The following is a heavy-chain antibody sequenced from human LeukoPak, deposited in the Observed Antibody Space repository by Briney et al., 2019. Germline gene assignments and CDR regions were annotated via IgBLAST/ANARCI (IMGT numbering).Heavy chain of an antibody. CDR3: ARSLVIAAAEYYFDY. D-gene: IGHD6-13*01. CDR1: GDSISSSNW. CDR2: IYYSGST. J-gene: IGHJ4*02. Sequence: SGTLSLTCAVSGDSISSSNWWSWIRQPPGKGLEWIGYIYYSGSTNYNPSLKSRVTISVDTSKNQFSLKLSSVTAADTAVYYCARSLVIAAAEYYFDYWGQGTLVTVSS. V-gene: IGHV4-61*01.